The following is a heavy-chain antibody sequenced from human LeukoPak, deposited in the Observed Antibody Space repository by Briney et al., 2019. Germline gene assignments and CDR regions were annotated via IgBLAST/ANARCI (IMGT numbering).Heavy chain of an antibody. V-gene: IGHV3-30*18. J-gene: IGHJ6*02. Sequence: GGSLRLSCAASGFTFSSYGMHWVRQAPGKGLEWVAVISYDGSNKYYADSVKGRFTISRDNSKNTLYLQMNSLRAEDTAVYYCAKDRRGDYEYYYYYGMDVWGQGTTVTVSS. CDR2: ISYDGSNK. CDR1: GFTFSSYG. CDR3: AKDRRGDYEYYYYYGMDV. D-gene: IGHD4-17*01.